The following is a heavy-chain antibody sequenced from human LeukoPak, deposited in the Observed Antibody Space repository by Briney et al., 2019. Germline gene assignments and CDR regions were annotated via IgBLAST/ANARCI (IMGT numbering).Heavy chain of an antibody. CDR1: GYTFTSYG. CDR2: MNPNSGNT. V-gene: IGHV1-8*03. J-gene: IGHJ5*02. Sequence: ASVKVSCKASGYTFTSYGISWVRQATGQGLEWMGWMNPNSGNTGYAQKFQGRVTITRNTSISTAYMELSSLRSEDTAVYYCARDYAGGWFDPWGQGTLVTVSS. CDR3: ARDYAGGWFDP. D-gene: IGHD4-17*01.